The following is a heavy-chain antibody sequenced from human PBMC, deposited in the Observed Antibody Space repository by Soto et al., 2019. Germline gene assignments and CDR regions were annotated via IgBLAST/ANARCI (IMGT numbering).Heavy chain of an antibody. CDR1: QGTFSRYA. CDR3: ARGGGGDFDYYYGMDV. D-gene: IGHD3-10*01. V-gene: IGHV1-69*01. CDR2: ISTIFGTA. Sequence: QVQLVQSGAEVKKPGSSVTVSCKASQGTFSRYAISWVRQAPGHGLECMGGISTIFGTANYSQKFQGRVTITADEYTSTAYMELSSLRAEDTAVYYCARGGGGDFDYYYGMDVWGQGTTVTVSS. J-gene: IGHJ6*02.